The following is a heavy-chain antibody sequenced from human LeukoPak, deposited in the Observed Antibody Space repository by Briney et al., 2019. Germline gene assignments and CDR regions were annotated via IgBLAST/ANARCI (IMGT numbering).Heavy chain of an antibody. CDR3: VRDPGNFSNLPYYFDH. CDR1: GGSIHSYH. V-gene: IGHV4-4*07. Sequence: SETLSLTCTVSGGSIHSYHWSWVRQPAGKGLEWIGRVFSNGGPNYNPSLASRLTISVDASKNQFFLQLRSVTAADTAVYYCVRDPGNFSNLPYYFDHWGQGSLVTVSS. CDR2: VFSNGGP. D-gene: IGHD4-11*01. J-gene: IGHJ4*02.